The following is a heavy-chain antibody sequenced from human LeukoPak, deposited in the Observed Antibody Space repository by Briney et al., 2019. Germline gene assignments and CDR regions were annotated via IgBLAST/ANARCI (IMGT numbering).Heavy chain of an antibody. Sequence: GGSLRLSCAASGFTFTTYAMCWVRQAPGKGPEWVSCIGNSGGDTVYADSVRGRFTVSRDTSRNTLFLEMNSLRAEDTAIYYCAKRGGESSGWGPFDYWGQGTLVTVSS. D-gene: IGHD6-19*01. CDR3: AKRGGESSGWGPFDY. V-gene: IGHV3-23*01. J-gene: IGHJ4*02. CDR1: GFTFTTYA. CDR2: IGNSGGDT.